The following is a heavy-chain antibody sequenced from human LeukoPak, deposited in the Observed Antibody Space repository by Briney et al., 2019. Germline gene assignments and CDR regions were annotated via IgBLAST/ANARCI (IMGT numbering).Heavy chain of an antibody. CDR1: GYTFTNFA. D-gene: IGHD5-12*01. Sequence: GASVKVSCKASGYTFTNFAMNWVRQAPGQGLEWMGRIIPILGIANYAQKFQGRVTITADKSTSTAYMELSSLRSEDTAVYYCARSDSDIMDGDGFDYWGQGTLVTVSS. CDR2: IIPILGIA. J-gene: IGHJ4*02. V-gene: IGHV1-69*04. CDR3: ARSDSDIMDGDGFDY.